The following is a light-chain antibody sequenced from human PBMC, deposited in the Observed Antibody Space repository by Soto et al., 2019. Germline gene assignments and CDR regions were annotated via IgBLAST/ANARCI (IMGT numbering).Light chain of an antibody. CDR3: QQYNSYPRT. Sequence: DIQMTQSPSSLSASVGDRVTITCRASQSISSNLNWYQQKPGKAPKLLIYAASSLESGVPSRFSGSGSGTEFTLTVSRLQPDDFATYYCQQYNSYPRTFGQGTKVDIK. V-gene: IGKV1-39*01. CDR2: AAS. CDR1: QSISSN. J-gene: IGKJ1*01.